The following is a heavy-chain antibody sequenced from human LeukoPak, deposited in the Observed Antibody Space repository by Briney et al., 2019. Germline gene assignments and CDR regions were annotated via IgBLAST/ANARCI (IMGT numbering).Heavy chain of an antibody. CDR2: ISAGGDGT. Sequence: PGGSLRLSCAASTFFFSEYPMGWVRQAPGKGLEWVSGISAGGDGTYYADPVKGRFTISRDNSKNTLFLQMNSLRAEDTAKYYCAKSLLTTATGTGRASDIWGQGTMVTVSS. V-gene: IGHV3-23*01. J-gene: IGHJ3*02. CDR3: AKSLLTTATGTGRASDI. D-gene: IGHD1-1*01. CDR1: TFFFSEYP.